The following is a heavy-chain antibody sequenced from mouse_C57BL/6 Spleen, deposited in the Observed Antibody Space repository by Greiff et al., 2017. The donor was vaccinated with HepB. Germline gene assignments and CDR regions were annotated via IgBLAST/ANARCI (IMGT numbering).Heavy chain of an antibody. Sequence: VQLQQSGTELVKPGASVKLSCKASGYTFTSYWMHWVKQRPGQGLEWIGNINPSNGGTNYNEKFKSKATLTVDKSSSTAYMQLSSLTSEDSAVYYCASPPLFYYGNYYAMDYWGQGTSVTVSS. V-gene: IGHV1-53*01. J-gene: IGHJ4*01. CDR1: GYTFTSYW. CDR2: INPSNGGT. D-gene: IGHD2-1*01. CDR3: ASPPLFYYGNYYAMDY.